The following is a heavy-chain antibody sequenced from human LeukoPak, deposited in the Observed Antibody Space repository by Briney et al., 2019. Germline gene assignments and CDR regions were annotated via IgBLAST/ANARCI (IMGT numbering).Heavy chain of an antibody. J-gene: IGHJ4*02. V-gene: IGHV3-23*01. Sequence: GGSLRLSCAASGFTFSTFAMIWVRQPPGKGLEWVSAFSGSGGNTYYADSVKGRFTISRDNSKNTLYLEVISLTAEDTAVYYCAKDDAWLRFGEWSQGTLVTVSS. CDR1: GFTFSTFA. CDR3: AKDDAWLRFGE. D-gene: IGHD3-10*01. CDR2: FSGSGGNT.